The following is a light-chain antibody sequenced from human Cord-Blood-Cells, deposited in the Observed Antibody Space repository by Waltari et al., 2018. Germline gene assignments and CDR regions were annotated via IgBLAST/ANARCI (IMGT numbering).Light chain of an antibody. CDR1: SSDVGGYNH. Sequence: QSALTQPRSVSGSPGQSVTISCTGTSSDVGGYNHVSWYQQHPGKAPKLMIYDVSKRPPGVPDRFSGSKSGNTASLTISGLQAEDEADYYCCSYAGSYTLVFGGGTKLTVL. V-gene: IGLV2-11*01. J-gene: IGLJ3*02. CDR2: DVS. CDR3: CSYAGSYTLV.